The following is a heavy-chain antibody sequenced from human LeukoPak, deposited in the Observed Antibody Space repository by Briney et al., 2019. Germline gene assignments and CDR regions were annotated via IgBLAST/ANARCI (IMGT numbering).Heavy chain of an antibody. Sequence: SSVKVSCKASGGTFSSYAISWVRQAPGQGLEWMGRIIPIFSIANYAQKFQGRVTITADKSTSTAYMELSSLRSEDTAVYYCASSPSYCSSTSCPVRYFDYWGQGTLVTVSS. D-gene: IGHD2-2*01. CDR1: GGTFSSYA. CDR3: ASSPSYCSSTSCPVRYFDY. V-gene: IGHV1-69*04. CDR2: IIPIFSIA. J-gene: IGHJ4*02.